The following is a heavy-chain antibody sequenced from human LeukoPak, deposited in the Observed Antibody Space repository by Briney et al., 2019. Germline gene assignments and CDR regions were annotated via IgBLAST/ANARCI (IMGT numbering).Heavy chain of an antibody. CDR1: GDSLNSGNFY. V-gene: IGHV4-61*02. CDR3: ARGRAGRLSASNWFDP. CDR2: VFTNGDT. Sequence: SQTLSLTCRVSGDSLNSGNFYWTWIRQPAGKGLEWIGRVFTNGDTSYNPSLKSRVTIFLDSSQNHFSLRLSSVAATDTAVYYCARGRAGRLSASNWFDPWGHGTLVTVSS. D-gene: IGHD6-19*01. J-gene: IGHJ5*02.